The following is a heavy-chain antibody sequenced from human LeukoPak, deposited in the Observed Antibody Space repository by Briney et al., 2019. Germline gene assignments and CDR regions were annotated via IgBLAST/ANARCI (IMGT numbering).Heavy chain of an antibody. CDR2: INPSGGST. J-gene: IGHJ4*02. CDR1: GYTFTSYY. Sequence: ASVKGSCKASGYTFTSYYMHRVRQAPGQGLEWMGIINPSGGSTNYAQKFQGRVTMTRDTSTSTVYMELSSLRSEDTAVYYCARGSSGYAPIDFWGQGTLVTVSS. CDR3: ARGSSGYAPIDF. V-gene: IGHV1-46*03. D-gene: IGHD5-12*01.